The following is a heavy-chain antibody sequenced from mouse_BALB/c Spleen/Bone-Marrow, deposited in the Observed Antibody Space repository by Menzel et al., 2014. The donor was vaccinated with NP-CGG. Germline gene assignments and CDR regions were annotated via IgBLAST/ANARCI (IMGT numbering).Heavy chain of an antibody. Sequence: VQLKESGAELVKPGASVKLSCTASGFNIIYAYIHWVKRRPEQGLEWIGRTYPANGNTNYDPKFQGKATITADTSSNTAYLHLNSLTSEDTAVYYCARSPGEVNYWGQGTLVTVSA. CDR1: GFNIIYAY. J-gene: IGHJ3*01. CDR3: ARSPGEVNY. V-gene: IGHV14-3*02. CDR2: TYPANGNT. D-gene: IGHD1-3*01.